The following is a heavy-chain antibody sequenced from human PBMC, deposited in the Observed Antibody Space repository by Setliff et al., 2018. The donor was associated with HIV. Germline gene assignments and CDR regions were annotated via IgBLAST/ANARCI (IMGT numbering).Heavy chain of an antibody. J-gene: IGHJ4*02. CDR2: INSDGSST. D-gene: IGHD2-8*01. Sequence: GGSLRLSCAASGFTFSSYWMHWVRQAPGKGLVWVSRINSDGSSTSYADSVKGRFTISRDNAKNTLYLQMNSLRAEDTAVYYCARGPCTNGVCSYFDYWGQGTLVTVSS. V-gene: IGHV3-74*01. CDR3: ARGPCTNGVCSYFDY. CDR1: GFTFSSYW.